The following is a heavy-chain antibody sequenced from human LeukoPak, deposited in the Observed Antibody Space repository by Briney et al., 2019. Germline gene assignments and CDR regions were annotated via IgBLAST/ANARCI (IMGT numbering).Heavy chain of an antibody. CDR3: ARAPSGFGECHFDY. D-gene: IGHD3-10*01. J-gene: IGHJ4*02. CDR1: GFTFSSYS. CDR2: ISSGSSTI. V-gene: IGHV3-48*01. Sequence: GGSLRLSCAASGFTFSSYSMNWVRQAPGKGLEWVSYISSGSSTIYYADSVKGRFTISRDNAKNSLYLQMNSLRAEDTAVYYCARAPSGFGECHFDYWGQGTLVTVSS.